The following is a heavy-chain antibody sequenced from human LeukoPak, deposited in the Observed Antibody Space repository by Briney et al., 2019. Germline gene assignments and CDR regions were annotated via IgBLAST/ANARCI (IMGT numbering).Heavy chain of an antibody. CDR1: GFTFSSYA. J-gene: IGHJ4*02. CDR2: ISSDGGST. CDR3: AKEAYCGGDCYFDY. D-gene: IGHD2-21*02. Sequence: GGSLRLSCSVSGFTFSSYALHWVRQAPGNGLEYVSSISSDGGSTYHADSVKGRFTISRDNSKNTLYLQMNSLRAEDTAVYYCAKEAYCGGDCYFDYWGQGTLVTVSS. V-gene: IGHV3-64*04.